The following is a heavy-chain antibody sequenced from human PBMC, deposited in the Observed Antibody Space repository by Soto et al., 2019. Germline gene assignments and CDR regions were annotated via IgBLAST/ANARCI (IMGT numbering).Heavy chain of an antibody. D-gene: IGHD3-22*01. J-gene: IGHJ4*02. V-gene: IGHV1-69*06. CDR1: GATFSSYA. Sequence: QLLLVQSGAEVKKPGSSVKFSCKLSGATFSSYAMSWVRQAPGQGLEWIGGIIHFFGTPNYAQKFQGRVTITADTATATSYMALSSLRSDATAVAYCSRAKGASYSHLVYWGQGTLVTVSS. CDR2: IIHFFGTP. CDR3: SRAKGASYSHLVY.